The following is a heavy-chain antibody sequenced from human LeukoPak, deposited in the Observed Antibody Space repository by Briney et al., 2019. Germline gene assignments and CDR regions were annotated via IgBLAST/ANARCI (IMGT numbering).Heavy chain of an antibody. CDR1: GFTVSSNY. J-gene: IGHJ3*02. CDR3: TRGSLGSEDAFDI. CDR2: IDSDDST. D-gene: IGHD3-10*01. Sequence: GGSLRLSCAASGFTVSSNYMSWVRQAPGKGLEWVSVIDSDDSTHYADSVKGRFTISRDNSKDTLYLQMNGLRTEDTAVYYCTRGSLGSEDAFDIWGQGTLVIVSS. V-gene: IGHV3-66*02.